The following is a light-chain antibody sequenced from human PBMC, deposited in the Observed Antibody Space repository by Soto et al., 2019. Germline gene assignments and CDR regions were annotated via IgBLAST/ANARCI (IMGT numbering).Light chain of an antibody. V-gene: IGKV1D-16*01. CDR2: SAS. Sequence: IQMTQSPSSLSASIGDRVTITCRASQGIGVRLAWFQQKPGKAPQYLIQSASTLQSGVPSRFSGSGSGTDFTLTISRLEPEDFAVYYCQQYGSLSWAFGQGTKVDIK. J-gene: IGKJ1*01. CDR3: QQYGSLSWA. CDR1: QGIGVR.